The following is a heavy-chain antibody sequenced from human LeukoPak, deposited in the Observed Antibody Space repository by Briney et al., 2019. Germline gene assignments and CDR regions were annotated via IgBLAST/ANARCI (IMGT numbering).Heavy chain of an antibody. D-gene: IGHD2-15*01. J-gene: IGHJ6*02. CDR2: ISAYNGNT. CDR3: ARWPVVVVAAIPYYYYGMDV. V-gene: IGHV1-18*01. Sequence: ASVKVSCKASGYTFTSYGISWVRQAPGQGLEWMGWISAYNGNTNYAQKLQGRVTMTTDISTSTAYMELRSLRSDDTAVYYCARWPVVVVAAIPYYYYGMDVWGQGTTVTVSS. CDR1: GYTFTSYG.